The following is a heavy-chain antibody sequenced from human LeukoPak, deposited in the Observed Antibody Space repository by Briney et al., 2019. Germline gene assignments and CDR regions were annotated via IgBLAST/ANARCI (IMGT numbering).Heavy chain of an antibody. CDR1: GYSFTSYW. CDR3: ARQDPHSHYYGSVDY. Sequence: GESLKISCKGSGYSFTSYWIGWVRQMPGKGLEWMGIIYPGDSDTRYSPSFQGQVTISADKSISTAYLQWLSLKASDTAMYYCARQDPHSHYYGSVDYWGQGTLVTVSS. V-gene: IGHV5-51*01. J-gene: IGHJ4*02. D-gene: IGHD3-10*01. CDR2: IYPGDSDT.